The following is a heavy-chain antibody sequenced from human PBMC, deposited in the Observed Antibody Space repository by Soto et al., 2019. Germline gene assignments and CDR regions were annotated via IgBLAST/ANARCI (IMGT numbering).Heavy chain of an antibody. J-gene: IGHJ6*02. D-gene: IGHD6-13*01. CDR2: INPNSGGT. Sequence: ASVKVSCKASGYTFTGYYMHWVRQAPGQGLEWMGWINPNSGGTNYAQKFQGWVTMTRDTSISTAYMELSRLRSDDTAVYYCARDREGIAAADRYYYYGMDVWGQGTTVTVSS. V-gene: IGHV1-2*04. CDR3: ARDREGIAAADRYYYYGMDV. CDR1: GYTFTGYY.